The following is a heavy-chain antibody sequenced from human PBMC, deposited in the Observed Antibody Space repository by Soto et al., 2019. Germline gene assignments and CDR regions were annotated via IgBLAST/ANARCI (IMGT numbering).Heavy chain of an antibody. CDR2: IIPIFGTA. J-gene: IGHJ6*02. V-gene: IGHV1-69*13. D-gene: IGHD5-18*01. Sequence: GASVKVSCKASGGTFTRYAISWVRQAPGQGLEWMGGIIPIFGTANYAQKFQGRVTITADESTSTGYMELSSLRSEDTAVYYCARDLSYARNYGMDVWGQGTTVTVSS. CDR3: ARDLSYARNYGMDV. CDR1: GGTFTRYA.